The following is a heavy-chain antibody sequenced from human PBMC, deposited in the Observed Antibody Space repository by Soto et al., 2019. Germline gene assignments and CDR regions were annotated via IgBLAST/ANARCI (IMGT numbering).Heavy chain of an antibody. CDR3: AGEEAPKPAMYDNSGYYRTLNY. Sequence: GGSLRLSCAASGFPFSSYSLTWVRQAPGKGLEWVSYISSDGTTIHYAASVKGRFTVSRDNAKASLSLQMSSLRDEDSAVYYCAGEEAPKPAMYDNSGYYRTLNYWAQGTLVTSPQ. V-gene: IGHV3-48*02. CDR1: GFPFSSYS. D-gene: IGHD3-22*01. J-gene: IGHJ4*02. CDR2: ISSDGTTI.